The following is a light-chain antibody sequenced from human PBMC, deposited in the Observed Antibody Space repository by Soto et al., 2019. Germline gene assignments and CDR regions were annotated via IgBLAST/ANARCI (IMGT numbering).Light chain of an antibody. CDR2: GAS. CDR1: QSVSGN. CDR3: QQDNNWLIT. Sequence: EIVMTQSPATLSVSPGERATLSCRASQSVSGNLAWYQQKPGQAPSLLIYGASTRATGLPARFSGSGSGTEFTLTIRSLQSEDFAVYYCQQDNNWLITFGQGTRLEIK. V-gene: IGKV3-15*01. J-gene: IGKJ5*01.